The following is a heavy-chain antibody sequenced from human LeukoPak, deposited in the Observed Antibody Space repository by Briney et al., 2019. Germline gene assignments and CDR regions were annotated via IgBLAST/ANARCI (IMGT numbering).Heavy chain of an antibody. D-gene: IGHD4-17*01. CDR3: ARDGGGDYYYYYGMDV. V-gene: IGHV3-48*04. CDR1: GFTFSSYG. CDR2: ISSSGSTI. J-gene: IGHJ6*02. Sequence: PGRSLRLSCAASGFTFSSYGMHWVRQAPGKGLEWVSYISSSGSTIYYADSVKGRFTISRDNAKNSLYLQMNSLRAEDTAAYYCARDGGGDYYYYYGMDVWGQGTTVTVSS.